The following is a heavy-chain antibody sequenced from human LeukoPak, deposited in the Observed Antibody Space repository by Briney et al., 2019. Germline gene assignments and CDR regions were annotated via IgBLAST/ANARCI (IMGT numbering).Heavy chain of an antibody. Sequence: GSSVKVSCKASGGTFSSYAISWVRQAPGQGLEWMGGIIPIFGTANYAQKFQGRVTITADESTSTAYMGLSSLRSEDTAVYYCARDRGFGELYYFDYWGQGTLVTVSS. J-gene: IGHJ4*02. D-gene: IGHD3-10*01. CDR1: GGTFSSYA. CDR3: ARDRGFGELYYFDY. CDR2: IIPIFGTA. V-gene: IGHV1-69*01.